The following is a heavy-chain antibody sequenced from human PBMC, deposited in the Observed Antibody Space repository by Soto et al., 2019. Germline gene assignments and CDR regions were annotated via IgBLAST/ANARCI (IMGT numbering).Heavy chain of an antibody. CDR2: IYRGDAT. V-gene: IGHV3-53*01. Sequence: GGSLRLSCAVSGFSVSDNYMSWVRQAPGKGLEWVSVIYRGDATHYADSVKGRFTISRDNSKNTVYLQMNSLRAEDTAVYYCARDRSDSSRADSFDIWGQGTMLTVSS. CDR3: ARDRSDSSRADSFDI. CDR1: GFSVSDNY. D-gene: IGHD6-25*01. J-gene: IGHJ3*02.